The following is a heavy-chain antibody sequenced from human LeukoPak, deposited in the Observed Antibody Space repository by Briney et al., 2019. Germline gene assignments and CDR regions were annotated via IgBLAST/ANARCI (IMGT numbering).Heavy chain of an antibody. CDR3: ARDRRGWATTGYFDY. J-gene: IGHJ4*02. CDR1: GYTFTGYY. D-gene: IGHD5-12*01. V-gene: IGHV1-2*02. Sequence: ASVKVSCKASGYTFTGYYMHWVRQAPGQGLEWMGWINPNSGGTNYAQKFQGRVTMTRDTSISTAYMELSRLRSDDTAVYYCARDRRGWATTGYFDYWGQGTLVTVSS. CDR2: INPNSGGT.